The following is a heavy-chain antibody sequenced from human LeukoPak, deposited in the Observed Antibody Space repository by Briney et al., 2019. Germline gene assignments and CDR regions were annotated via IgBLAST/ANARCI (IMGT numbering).Heavy chain of an antibody. Sequence: SETLSLTCTISGDFITAYYWSWIRQAPGKGLEWIGYFYYSGSTEYNPSLRTRATISIDTSKNQFSLKLSSVIAADTAVYYCARDFRGRYCSGGRCYSEADYWGQGTLVTVSS. CDR2: FYYSGST. V-gene: IGHV4-59*12. CDR1: GDFITAYY. D-gene: IGHD2-15*01. CDR3: ARDFRGRYCSGGRCYSEADY. J-gene: IGHJ4*02.